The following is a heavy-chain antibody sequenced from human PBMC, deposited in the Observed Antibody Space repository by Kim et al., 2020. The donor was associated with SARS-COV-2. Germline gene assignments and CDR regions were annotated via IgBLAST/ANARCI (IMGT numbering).Heavy chain of an antibody. Sequence: KCQGRVTMTRNTSISTAYMELSSLRSEDTAVYYCARGITSAMVQGVGFDPWGQGTLVTVSS. V-gene: IGHV1-8*01. D-gene: IGHD3-10*01. CDR3: ARGITSAMVQGVGFDP. J-gene: IGHJ5*02.